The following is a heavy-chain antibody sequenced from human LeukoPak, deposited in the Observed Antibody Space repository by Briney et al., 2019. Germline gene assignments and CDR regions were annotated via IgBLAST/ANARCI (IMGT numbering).Heavy chain of an antibody. D-gene: IGHD2-2*01. J-gene: IGHJ4*02. V-gene: IGHV4-30-2*01. CDR3: ARVVPAATHFDY. CDR1: GGSISSGGYS. Sequence: SETLSLTCAVSGGSISSGGYSWSWIRQPPGKGLEWIGYIYHSGSTYYNPSLKSRVTISVDRSKNQFSLKLSSVTAADTAVYYCARVVPAATHFDYWGQGTLVSVSS. CDR2: IYHSGST.